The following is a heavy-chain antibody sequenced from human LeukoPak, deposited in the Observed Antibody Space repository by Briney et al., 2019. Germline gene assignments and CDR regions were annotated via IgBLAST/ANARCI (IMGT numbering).Heavy chain of an antibody. CDR2: IYTSGST. Sequence: SETLSLTCAVYGGSFSGYYWGWIRQPAGKGLEWIGRIYTSGSTNYNPSLKSRVTISVDTSKNQFSLKLSSVTAADTAVYYCARALAAAGTFWFDPWGQGTLVTVSS. CDR3: ARALAAAGTFWFDP. D-gene: IGHD6-13*01. V-gene: IGHV4-59*10. J-gene: IGHJ5*02. CDR1: GGSFSGYY.